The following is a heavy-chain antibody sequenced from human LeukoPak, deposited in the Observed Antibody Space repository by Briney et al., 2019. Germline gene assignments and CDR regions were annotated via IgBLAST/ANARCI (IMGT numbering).Heavy chain of an antibody. CDR3: ARESEAAGTYYLDH. D-gene: IGHD6-25*01. CDR2: ISGSGGST. Sequence: PGGSLRLSCAASGFTFSSYAMSWVRQAPGKGLEWVSAISGSGGSTYYADSVKGRFTISRDNAENTVYLHLNSLRVEDTAVYYCARESEAAGTYYLDHWGQGNLVTVSS. CDR1: GFTFSSYA. J-gene: IGHJ4*02. V-gene: IGHV3-23*01.